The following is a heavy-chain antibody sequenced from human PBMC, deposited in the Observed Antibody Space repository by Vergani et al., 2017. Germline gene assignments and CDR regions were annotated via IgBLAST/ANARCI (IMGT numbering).Heavy chain of an antibody. CDR3: ARVNTETNGHLYYYYYMDV. CDR1: GESFTSYH. D-gene: IGHD4-11*01. V-gene: IGHV4-34*01. Sequence: QVQLQQWGGGLLKPSETLSLTCVVNGESFTSYHWTWLRQSPGEGLEWVGDTDHTGRPDYNPSLKSRLPMSVDKSRNHFSLTLNSVTATDTAIYFCARVNTETNGHLYYYYYMDVWVEGTAVAVS. J-gene: IGHJ6*03. CDR2: TDHTGRP.